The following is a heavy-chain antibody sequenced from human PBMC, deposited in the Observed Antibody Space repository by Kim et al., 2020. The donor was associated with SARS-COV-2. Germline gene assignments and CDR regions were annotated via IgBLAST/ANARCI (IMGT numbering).Heavy chain of an antibody. CDR2: INPSGGST. Sequence: ASVKVSCKASGYTFTSYYMHWVRQAPGQGLEWMGIINPSGGSTSYAQKFQGRVTMTRDTSTSTVYMELSSLRSEDTAVYYCARDGPRIAVAGPTPFDYWGQGTLVTVSS. D-gene: IGHD6-19*01. CDR1: GYTFTSYY. CDR3: ARDGPRIAVAGPTPFDY. J-gene: IGHJ4*02. V-gene: IGHV1-46*01.